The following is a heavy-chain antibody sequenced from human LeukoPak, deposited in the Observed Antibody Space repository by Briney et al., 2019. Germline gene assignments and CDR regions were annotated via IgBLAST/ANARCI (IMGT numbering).Heavy chain of an antibody. CDR1: GYTFTGYY. J-gene: IGHJ6*03. CDR3: ATGCSGGSCASGTPYYYYMDV. Sequence: SVKVSCKASGYTFTGYYIHWVRQAPGQGLEWMGGIIPIFGTANYAQKFQGRVTITTDESTSTAYMELSSLRSEDTAVYYCATGCSGGSCASGTPYYYYMDVWGKGTTVTVSS. V-gene: IGHV1-69*05. D-gene: IGHD2-15*01. CDR2: IIPIFGTA.